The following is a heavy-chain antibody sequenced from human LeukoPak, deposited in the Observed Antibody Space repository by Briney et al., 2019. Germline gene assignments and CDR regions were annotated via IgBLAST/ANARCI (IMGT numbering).Heavy chain of an antibody. D-gene: IGHD3-10*01. Sequence: ASVKVSCKASGYIFTSYYMHWVRQAPGQGLEWMGIINPSGGSTSYAQKFRGRVTMTRDTSTSTVYMELSSLRSEDTAVYYCATRPVWFGDQSFDYWGQGTLVTVSS. CDR2: INPSGGST. J-gene: IGHJ4*02. CDR1: GYIFTSYY. V-gene: IGHV1-46*01. CDR3: ATRPVWFGDQSFDY.